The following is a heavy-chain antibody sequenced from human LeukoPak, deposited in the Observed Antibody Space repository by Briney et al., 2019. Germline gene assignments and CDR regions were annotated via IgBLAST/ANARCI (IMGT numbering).Heavy chain of an antibody. CDR1: GYTFTSYY. D-gene: IGHD4-17*01. CDR3: ARDTAVTTEIGPYYFDY. Sequence: ASVKVSCKASGYTFTSYYMHWVQQAPGQGLEWMGIINPSGGSTSYAQKFQGRVTMTRDTSTSTVYMELSSLRSEDTAVYYCARDTAVTTEIGPYYFDYWGQGTLVTVSS. J-gene: IGHJ4*02. CDR2: INPSGGST. V-gene: IGHV1-46*01.